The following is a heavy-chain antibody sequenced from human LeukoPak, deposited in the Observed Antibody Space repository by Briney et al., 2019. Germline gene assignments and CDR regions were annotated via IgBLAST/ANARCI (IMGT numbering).Heavy chain of an antibody. Sequence: SETLSLTCTVSGGSISSYYWSWIRQPPGKGLEWIGYIYYSGSTNYNPSLKSRVTISVDTSKNQCSLKLSSVTAADTAVYYCAGETATYSSSWFFPWGYFDYWGQGTLVTVSS. D-gene: IGHD6-13*01. V-gene: IGHV4-59*08. CDR1: GGSISSYY. CDR3: AGETATYSSSWFFPWGYFDY. CDR2: IYYSGST. J-gene: IGHJ4*02.